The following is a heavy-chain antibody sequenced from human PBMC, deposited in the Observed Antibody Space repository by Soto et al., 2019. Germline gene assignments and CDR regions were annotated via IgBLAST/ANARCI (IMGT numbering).Heavy chain of an antibody. CDR2: ISSSSSTI. V-gene: IGHV3-48*01. D-gene: IGHD6-13*01. Sequence: GGSLRLSCAASGFTFSSYSMNWVRQAPGKGLEWVSYISSSSSTIYYADSVKGRFTISRDNAKNSLYLQMNSLRAEDTAVYYCASGYSSSWTRPRFDYWGQGTLVTVSS. CDR3: ASGYSSSWTRPRFDY. CDR1: GFTFSSYS. J-gene: IGHJ4*02.